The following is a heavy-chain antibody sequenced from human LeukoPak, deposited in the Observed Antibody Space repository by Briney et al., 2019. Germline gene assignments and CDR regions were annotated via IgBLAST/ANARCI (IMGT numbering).Heavy chain of an antibody. V-gene: IGHV3-11*04. CDR1: GFTFSDYY. D-gene: IGHD6-13*01. CDR2: ISSSGSTI. Sequence: GGSLRLSCAASGFTFSDYYMSWIRQAPGKGLEWVSYISSSGSTIYYADSVKGRFTISRDNSKNTLYLQMNSLRAEDTAVYYCARVSIAAAADYWGQGTLVTVSS. J-gene: IGHJ4*02. CDR3: ARVSIAAAADY.